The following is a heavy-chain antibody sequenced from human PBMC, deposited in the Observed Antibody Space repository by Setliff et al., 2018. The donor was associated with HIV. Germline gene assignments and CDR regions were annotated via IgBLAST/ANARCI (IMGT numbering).Heavy chain of an antibody. CDR3: ARVGYHGSGRYSFDY. CDR2: IYITGDT. CDR1: GGSINRGTYY. D-gene: IGHD3-10*01. Sequence: SETLSLTCSVSGGSINRGTYYWTWIRQSAGKGLEWIGHIYITGDTDYNPSLKSRVTISVDTSKNQFSLTLTSVTATDTAVYYCARVGYHGSGRYSFDYWGQGTLVTVSS. V-gene: IGHV4-61*09. J-gene: IGHJ4*02.